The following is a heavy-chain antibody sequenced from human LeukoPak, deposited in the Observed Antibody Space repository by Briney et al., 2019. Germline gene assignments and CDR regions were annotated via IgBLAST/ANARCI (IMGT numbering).Heavy chain of an antibody. Sequence: KSSETLSLTCTVSGGSISSSSYYWGWIRLPPGKGLEWIGSIYYSGSTYYNPSLKSRVTISVDTSKNQFSLKLSSVTAADTAVYYCARLSQWLKYMDVWGNGTTVTVSS. CDR2: IYYSGST. CDR1: GGSISSSSYY. CDR3: ARLSQWLKYMDV. D-gene: IGHD6-19*01. V-gene: IGHV4-39*01. J-gene: IGHJ6*03.